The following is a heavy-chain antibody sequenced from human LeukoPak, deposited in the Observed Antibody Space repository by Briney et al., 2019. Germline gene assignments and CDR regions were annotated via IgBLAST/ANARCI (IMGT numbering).Heavy chain of an antibody. CDR1: GFTFGSYA. J-gene: IGHJ3*01. V-gene: IGHV3-23*01. Sequence: GGSLRLSCAASGFTFGSYAISWVRQAPGKGLELGSGISASSSSTDYADSVKGPFTISRDISKNTPYLQINSLRAADTAAYSCAKEYSYNSRGPYAFDLWGQGTMVTVSS. D-gene: IGHD3-22*01. CDR2: ISASSSST. CDR3: AKEYSYNSRGPYAFDL.